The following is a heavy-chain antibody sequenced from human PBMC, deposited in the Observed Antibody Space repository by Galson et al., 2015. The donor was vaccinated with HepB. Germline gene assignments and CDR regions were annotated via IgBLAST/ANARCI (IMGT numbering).Heavy chain of an antibody. V-gene: IGHV3-23*01. J-gene: IGHJ4*02. CDR3: AKDGIMVANNPYHFHY. CDR1: GFSFTRYA. CDR2: ITSSGGNR. Sequence: SLRLSCAASGFSFTRYAMTWVRQAPGKGLEWVSSITSSGGNRYYTDSVKGRFTVSRDNSKNTLLLQLNSLRAEDTAMYLCAKDGIMVANNPYHFHYWGQGTLVTVSS. D-gene: IGHD2-15*01.